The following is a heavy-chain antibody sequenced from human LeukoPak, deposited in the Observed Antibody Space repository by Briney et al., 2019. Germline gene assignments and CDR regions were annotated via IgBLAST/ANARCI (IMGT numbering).Heavy chain of an antibody. CDR1: GFTFSGYT. CDR3: ARDLSSGYFDY. J-gene: IGHJ4*02. D-gene: IGHD3-22*01. CDR2: ISSSSSTI. Sequence: GGSLRLSCAASGFTFSGYTMNWVRQAPGKGLEWVSYISSSSSTIYYADSVKGRFTISRDNAKNSLYLQMNSLRAEDTAVYYCARDLSSGYFDYWGQGTLVTVSS. V-gene: IGHV3-48*04.